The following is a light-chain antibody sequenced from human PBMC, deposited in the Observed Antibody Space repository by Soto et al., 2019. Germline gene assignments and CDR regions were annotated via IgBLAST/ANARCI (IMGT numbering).Light chain of an antibody. V-gene: IGKV1-39*01. CDR1: QSISSY. Sequence: DIQMTQSPSSLSASVGDRVTITCRASQSISSYLNWYQQKPGKATELLIYAASSLQSGVPSRFSGSGSGTEFTLTISSLQPDDFATYYCQQYNSYWGTFGQGTKVDI. CDR2: AAS. CDR3: QQYNSYWGT. J-gene: IGKJ1*01.